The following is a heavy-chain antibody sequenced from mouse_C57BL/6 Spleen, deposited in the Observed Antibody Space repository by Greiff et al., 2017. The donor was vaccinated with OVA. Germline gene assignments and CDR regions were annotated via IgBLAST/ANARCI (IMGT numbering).Heavy chain of an antibody. CDR3: TRDGLLRGAMDY. CDR2: ISSGGDYI. Sequence: EVKVVESGEGLVKPGGSLKLSCAASGFTFSSYAMSWVRQTPEKRLEWVAYISSGGDYIYYADTVKGRFTISRDNARNTLYLQMSSLKSEDTAMYYCTRDGLLRGAMDYWGQGTSVTVSS. J-gene: IGHJ4*01. CDR1: GFTFSSYA. V-gene: IGHV5-9-1*02. D-gene: IGHD2-3*01.